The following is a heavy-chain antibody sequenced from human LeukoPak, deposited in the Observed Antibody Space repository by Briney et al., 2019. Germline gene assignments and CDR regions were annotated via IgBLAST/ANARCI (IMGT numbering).Heavy chain of an antibody. CDR1: GYTFTDYY. Sequence: ASVKVSCKTSGYTFTDYYINWVRQAPGQGLEWMGWINPNTGGTKYALKFQARVTLTRDTSISSAYMELSGLTSDDTAVYYCASYFEILTGYYGRNGFDVWGQGTMVTVSA. D-gene: IGHD3-9*01. V-gene: IGHV1-2*02. CDR2: INPNTGGT. J-gene: IGHJ3*01. CDR3: ASYFEILTGYYGRNGFDV.